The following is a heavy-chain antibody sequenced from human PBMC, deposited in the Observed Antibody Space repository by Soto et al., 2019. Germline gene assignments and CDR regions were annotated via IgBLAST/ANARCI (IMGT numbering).Heavy chain of an antibody. V-gene: IGHV3-33*01. D-gene: IGHD2-2*01. Sequence: QVQLVESGGGVVQPGRSLRLSCAASGFTFSSYGMHWVRQAPGKGLEWVAVIWYDGSNKYYADSVKGRFTISRDNSKNTLYLQMNSLRAEDTAVYYCARDPTVVPAADDAFDIWGQGTMVTVSS. J-gene: IGHJ3*02. CDR1: GFTFSSYG. CDR3: ARDPTVVPAADDAFDI. CDR2: IWYDGSNK.